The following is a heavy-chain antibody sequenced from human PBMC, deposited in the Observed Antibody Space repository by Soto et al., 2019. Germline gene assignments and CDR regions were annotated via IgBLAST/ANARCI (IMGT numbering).Heavy chain of an antibody. CDR1: GESISSSSYY. CDR2: IYYSGRT. CDR3: ARQRTPVVTQAYFDH. J-gene: IGHJ4*02. Sequence: SETLSLTCIVSGESISSSSYYWGLIRQPPGKGLEWIGSIYYSGRTYYNPSFKSRVTISIDTSKNQFSLKLSSVPATDTAVYYCARQRTPVVTQAYFDHWGQGALVTVSS. D-gene: IGHD2-21*02. V-gene: IGHV4-39*01.